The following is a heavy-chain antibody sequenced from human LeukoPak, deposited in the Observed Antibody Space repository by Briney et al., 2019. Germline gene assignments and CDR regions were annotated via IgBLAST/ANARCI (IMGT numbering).Heavy chain of an antibody. J-gene: IGHJ4*02. V-gene: IGHV4-39*01. D-gene: IGHD3-9*01. Sequence: PSENLSLTCTVSTVSISSSSYYWGCIRQPPGKVLEWIGNIYYTGSAHNNPAPKTLATISVVTTKNQFSLKLSSVTAADTAVYYCARPANYDILTRFDYWGQGTLVTVSS. CDR2: IYYTGSA. CDR1: TVSISSSSYY. CDR3: ARPANYDILTRFDY.